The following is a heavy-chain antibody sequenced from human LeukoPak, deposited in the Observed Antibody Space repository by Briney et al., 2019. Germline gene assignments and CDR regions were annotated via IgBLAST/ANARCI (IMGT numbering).Heavy chain of an antibody. V-gene: IGHV3-23*01. CDR3: AKALKYSYASDY. Sequence: GGSLRLSCAASGFTFSSYAMSWVRQAPGKGLEWVSAISGSGGSTYYADSVKGRFTISRDNYKNTLYLQMNSLRAEDTAVYYCAKALKYSYASDYWGQGTLVTVSS. J-gene: IGHJ4*02. D-gene: IGHD5-18*01. CDR1: GFTFSSYA. CDR2: ISGSGGST.